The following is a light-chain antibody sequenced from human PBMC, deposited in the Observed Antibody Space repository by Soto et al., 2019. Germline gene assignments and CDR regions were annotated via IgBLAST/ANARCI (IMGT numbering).Light chain of an antibody. CDR3: CSYAGSYTYV. Sequence: QSALTQPRSVSGSPGQSVTISCTGTSSDVGGHNYVSWYQQHPGKAPKLMISSVSKRPSGVPDRFSGSKSGNTASLTISGLQAEDEADYYCCSYAGSYTYVFGTGTKLIVL. CDR1: SSDVGGHNY. J-gene: IGLJ1*01. CDR2: SVS. V-gene: IGLV2-11*01.